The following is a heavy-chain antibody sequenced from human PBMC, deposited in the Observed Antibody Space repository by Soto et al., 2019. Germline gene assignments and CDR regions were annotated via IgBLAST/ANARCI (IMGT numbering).Heavy chain of an antibody. CDR1: GFTFSSYS. CDR2: ISSSSSTI. CDR3: ARDRYCGGDCYPYYYYYYGMDV. V-gene: IGHV3-48*02. J-gene: IGHJ6*02. D-gene: IGHD2-21*02. Sequence: PGGSLRLSCAASGFTFSSYSTNWVRQAPGKGLEWVSYISSSSSTIYYADSVKGRFTISRDNAKNSLYLQMNSLRDEDTAVYYCARDRYCGGDCYPYYYYYYGMDVWGQGTTVTVSS.